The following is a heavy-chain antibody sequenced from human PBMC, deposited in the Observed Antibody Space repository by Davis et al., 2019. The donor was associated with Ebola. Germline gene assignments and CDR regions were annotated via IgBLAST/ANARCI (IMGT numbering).Heavy chain of an antibody. D-gene: IGHD3-3*01. CDR1: GFTFSTYD. CDR2: VSHSEREK. Sequence: GESLKISCAASGFTFSTYDMHWVRQAPGKGLEWVAVVSHSEREKFYADSVKGRFTISRDNSENTLYLQMNSLTADDTAVYYCARAVFHEVLDYWGQGTPITVSS. V-gene: IGHV3-30*03. CDR3: ARAVFHEVLDY. J-gene: IGHJ4*02.